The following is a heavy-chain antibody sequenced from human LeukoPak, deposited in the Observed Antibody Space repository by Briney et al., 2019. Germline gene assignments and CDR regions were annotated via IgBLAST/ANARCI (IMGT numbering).Heavy chain of an antibody. J-gene: IGHJ5*02. CDR1: GGSISSYY. Sequence: PSETLSLTCTVSGGSISSYYWSWIRQPPGKGLEWIGYIYYSGSTNYNPSLKSRVTISVDTSKNQFSLKLSSVTAADTAVYCCARENGNWFDPWGQGTLVTVSS. D-gene: IGHD2-8*01. CDR3: ARENGNWFDP. CDR2: IYYSGST. V-gene: IGHV4-59*01.